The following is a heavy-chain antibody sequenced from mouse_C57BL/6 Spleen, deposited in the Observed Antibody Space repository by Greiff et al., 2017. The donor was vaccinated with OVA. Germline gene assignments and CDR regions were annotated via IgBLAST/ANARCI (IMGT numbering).Heavy chain of an antibody. Sequence: LQESGAELVRPGTSVKVSCKASGYAFTNYLIEWVKQRPGQGLEWIGVINPGSGGTNYNEKFKGKATLTADKSSSTAYMQLSSLTSEDSAVYFCARVYGSSYRAMDYWGQGTSVTVSS. CDR3: ARVYGSSYRAMDY. CDR2: INPGSGGT. J-gene: IGHJ4*01. CDR1: GYAFTNYL. V-gene: IGHV1-54*01. D-gene: IGHD1-1*01.